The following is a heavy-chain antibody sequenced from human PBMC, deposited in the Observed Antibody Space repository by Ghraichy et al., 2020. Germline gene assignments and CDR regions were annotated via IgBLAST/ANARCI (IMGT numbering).Heavy chain of an antibody. D-gene: IGHD3-22*01. J-gene: IGHJ4*02. CDR3: ARDPGPRYYYDSSGYTY. Sequence: SETLSLTCAVSGYSISSGYYWGWIRQPPGKGLEWIGSIYNSGSTYYNPSLKSRVTISVDTSKNQFSLKLSSVTAADTAVYYCARDPGPRYYYDSSGYTYWGQGTLVTVSS. CDR1: GYSISSGYY. CDR2: IYNSGST. V-gene: IGHV4-38-2*02.